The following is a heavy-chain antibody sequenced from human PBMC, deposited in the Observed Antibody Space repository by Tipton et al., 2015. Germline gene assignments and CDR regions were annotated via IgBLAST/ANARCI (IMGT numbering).Heavy chain of an antibody. CDR1: GFSFSSYA. V-gene: IGHV3-23*01. CDR2: ISGSGGTT. CDR3: AKDNGGRLVANSRFIDY. J-gene: IGHJ4*02. Sequence: SLRLSCAASGFSFSSYAMTWVRQAPGKGLEWVSTISGSGGTTYYADSVKGRFTISRDNSKNTLYLQMNSLRAEDTAIYYCAKDNGGRLVANSRFIDYWGQGTLVTVSS. D-gene: IGHD2-15*01.